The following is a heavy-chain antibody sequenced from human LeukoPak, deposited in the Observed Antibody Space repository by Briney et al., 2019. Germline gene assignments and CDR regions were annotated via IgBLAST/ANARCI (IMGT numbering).Heavy chain of an antibody. CDR1: GDSIGSHY. V-gene: IGHV4-59*11. CDR3: AREGGAFDI. J-gene: IGHJ3*02. Sequence: PSETLSLTCTVSGDSIGSHYWSWIRQPPGKGLEWIGYIYYSGSTNYNPSLKSRVTISVDTSKNQFSLKLSSVTAADTAVYYCAREGGAFDIWGQGTMVTVSS. CDR2: IYYSGST. D-gene: IGHD3-16*01.